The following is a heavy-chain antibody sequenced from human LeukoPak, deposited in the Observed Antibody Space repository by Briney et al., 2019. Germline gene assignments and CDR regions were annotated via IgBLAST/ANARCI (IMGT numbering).Heavy chain of an antibody. CDR3: VKDDRYFYDSSAYPT. CDR2: ISSNGDTT. CDR1: GFTFSTYA. V-gene: IGHV3-64D*09. D-gene: IGHD3-22*01. Sequence: PGGSLRLSCAASGFTFSTYAMHWVRQAPGKGLESVSAISSNGDTTYYTDSLKGRFTIPRDNSKSTLYLQMSSLRPEDTAVYYCVKDDRYFYDSSAYPTWGQGTLVTVSS. J-gene: IGHJ4*02.